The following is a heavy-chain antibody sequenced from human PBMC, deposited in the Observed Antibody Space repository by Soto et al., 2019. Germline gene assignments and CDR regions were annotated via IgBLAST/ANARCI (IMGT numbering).Heavy chain of an antibody. CDR2: ISAYNGNT. V-gene: IGHV1-18*04. D-gene: IGHD3-9*01. CDR1: GYTFTSYG. Sequence: SVKDSCKASGYTFTSYGISWVRQAPVQGLEWMGWISAYNGNTNYAQKLQGRVTMTTDTSTSTAYMELRSLRSDDTAVYYCARDRWAYYDILTGYPYDAFDIWGQGTMVTVSS. J-gene: IGHJ3*02. CDR3: ARDRWAYYDILTGYPYDAFDI.